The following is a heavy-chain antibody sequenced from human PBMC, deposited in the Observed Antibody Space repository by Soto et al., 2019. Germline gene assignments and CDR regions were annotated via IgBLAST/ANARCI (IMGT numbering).Heavy chain of an antibody. J-gene: IGHJ5*02. Sequence: ASVKVSCKASGYTFTSYGISWVRQAPGQGLEWMGWISAYNGNTNYAQKLQGRVTMTTDTSTSTAYMELRSLRSDDTAVYYCARGYCSGGSCYSEPRVGFDPWGQGTLVTVSS. CDR2: ISAYNGNT. CDR1: GYTFTSYG. D-gene: IGHD2-15*01. V-gene: IGHV1-18*01. CDR3: ARGYCSGGSCYSEPRVGFDP.